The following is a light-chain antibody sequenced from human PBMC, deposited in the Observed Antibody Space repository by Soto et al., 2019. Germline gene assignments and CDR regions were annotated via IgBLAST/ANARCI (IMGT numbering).Light chain of an antibody. CDR1: QFMSVW. CDR3: QQYNSFPLT. J-gene: IGKJ3*01. CDR2: KAS. Sequence: DIQMTQSPSTLSASVGDRVTITCRASQFMSVWLAWYQQKPGTAPKLLIYKASSLESGVPTRFSGSGSGTEFTLTISSLQPDYSATYYCQQYNSFPLTVGPGTKVDIK. V-gene: IGKV1-5*03.